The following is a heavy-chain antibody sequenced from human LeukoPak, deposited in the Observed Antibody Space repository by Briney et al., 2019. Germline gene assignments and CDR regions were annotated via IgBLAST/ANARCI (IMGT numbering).Heavy chain of an antibody. V-gene: IGHV1-8*01. CDR3: ARGRMVRGVTWWFDP. CDR2: MNPNSGNT. J-gene: IGHJ5*02. Sequence: GASVKVSCKASGYTFTSYDINWVRQATGQGLEWMGWMNPNSGNTGYAQKFQGRVTMTRNTSISTAYMELCSLRSEDTAVYYCARGRMVRGVTWWFDPWGQGTLVTVSS. D-gene: IGHD3-10*01. CDR1: GYTFTSYD.